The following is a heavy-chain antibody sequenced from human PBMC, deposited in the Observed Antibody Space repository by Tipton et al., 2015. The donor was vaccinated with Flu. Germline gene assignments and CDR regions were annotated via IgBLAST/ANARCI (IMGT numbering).Heavy chain of an antibody. V-gene: IGHV4-59*01. J-gene: IGHJ6*02. Sequence: TLSLTCTVSDGSISYYYWSWIRQPPGKGLEWIGYIYNSGTTNSNPSLMSRLTISVDTSKSQFSLKLSSVTAADTAVYFCARARAPYYYYAMDVWGQGTTVTVSS. CDR3: ARARAPYYYYAMDV. CDR2: IYNSGTT. CDR1: DGSISYYY.